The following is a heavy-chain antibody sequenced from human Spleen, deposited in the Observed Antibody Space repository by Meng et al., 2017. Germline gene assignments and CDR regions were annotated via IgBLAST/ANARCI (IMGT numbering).Heavy chain of an antibody. CDR3: AHRGIAVAAYDY. V-gene: IGHV2-5*02. J-gene: IGHJ4*02. D-gene: IGHD6-19*01. CDR2: IYWDDDK. Sequence: QITWKESGPTLVKPTQTLTLTCTFSGFSLSTSGVGVGWIRQPPGKALQWLALIYWDDDKRYSPSLKSRLTITKDTSKNQVVLSMTNMDPVDTATYYCAHRGIAVAAYDYWGQGTLVTVSS. CDR1: GFSLSTSGVG.